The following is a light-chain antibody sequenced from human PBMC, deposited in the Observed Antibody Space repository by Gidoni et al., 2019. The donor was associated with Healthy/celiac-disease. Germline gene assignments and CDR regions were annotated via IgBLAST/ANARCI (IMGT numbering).Light chain of an antibody. CDR3: QAWDSSTAV. CDR2: QDS. CDR1: KLGDKY. Sequence: SYELTTPPSVPVSPGQTARITCSGDKLGDKYACWYQQKPGQSPVLCIYQDSNRPSGIPVRFSGSNSGNTATLTISGTQAMDEADFYCQAWDSSTAVFGTGTKVTVL. J-gene: IGLJ1*01. V-gene: IGLV3-1*01.